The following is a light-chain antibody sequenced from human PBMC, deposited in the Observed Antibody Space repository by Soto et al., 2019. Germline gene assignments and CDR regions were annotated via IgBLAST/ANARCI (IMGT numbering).Light chain of an antibody. Sequence: DIHITHSPSSLSSSLGDSVTITLLASQSISSYLNWYQQKPGKAPKLLIYAASSLQSGVPSRFSGSGSGTEFTLTIRSLQPEDFATYYCQQSFRSPITFGQGTRLEIK. V-gene: IGKV1-39*01. CDR1: QSISSY. CDR3: QQSFRSPIT. J-gene: IGKJ5*01. CDR2: AAS.